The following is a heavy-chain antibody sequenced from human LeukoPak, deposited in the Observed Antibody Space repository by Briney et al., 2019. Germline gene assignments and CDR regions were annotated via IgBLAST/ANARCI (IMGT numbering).Heavy chain of an antibody. V-gene: IGHV4-39*07. CDR3: ARDLREMVTPREDYFDY. D-gene: IGHD5-24*01. J-gene: IGHJ4*02. CDR2: IYHSGST. Sequence: PSETLSLTCTVSGGSISSSSYYWGWIRQPPGKGLEWIGSIYHSGSTYYNPSLKSRVTISVDTSKNQFSLKLSSVTAADTAVYYCARDLREMVTPREDYFDYWGQGTLVTVSS. CDR1: GGSISSSSYY.